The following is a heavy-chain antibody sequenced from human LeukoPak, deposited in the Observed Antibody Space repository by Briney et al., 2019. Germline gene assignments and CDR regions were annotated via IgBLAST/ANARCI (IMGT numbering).Heavy chain of an antibody. D-gene: IGHD5-12*01. V-gene: IGHV1-24*01. Sequence: GASVKVSCTVSGYTLTELSMHWVRQAPGKGLEWMGGFDPEGGETIYAQNFQGRVTMTEDTSTDTAYMELNSLRSEDTAVYYCATAADIVATIPFGYWGQGTLVTVSS. CDR2: FDPEGGET. J-gene: IGHJ4*02. CDR1: GYTLTELS. CDR3: ATAADIVATIPFGY.